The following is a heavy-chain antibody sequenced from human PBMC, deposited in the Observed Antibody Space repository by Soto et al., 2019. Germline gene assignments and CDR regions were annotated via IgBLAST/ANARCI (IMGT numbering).Heavy chain of an antibody. CDR1: GFTFTSSA. V-gene: IGHV1-58*01. J-gene: IGHJ4*02. D-gene: IGHD3-3*01. Sequence: QMQLVQSGPEVKKPGTSVKVSCKASGFTFTSSAVQWVRQARGQRLEWIGWIVVGSGNTNYAQKFQERVTITRDMSTSTAYMELSSLRSEDTAVYYCSAAYDFWSPNFFDYWGQGTLVTVSS. CDR2: IVVGSGNT. CDR3: SAAYDFWSPNFFDY.